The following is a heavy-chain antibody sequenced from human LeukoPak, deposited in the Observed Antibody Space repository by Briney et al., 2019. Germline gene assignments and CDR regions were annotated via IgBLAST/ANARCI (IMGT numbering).Heavy chain of an antibody. J-gene: IGHJ3*02. CDR2: ISSSSSYI. CDR1: GFTFSSYS. D-gene: IGHD3-3*01. CDR3: ARSRHRITIFGDAFDI. V-gene: IGHV3-21*01. Sequence: GGSLRLSCAASGFTFSSYSMNWARQAPGKGLEWVSSISSSSSYIYYADSVKGRFTISRDNAKNSLYLQMNSLRAEDTAVYYCARSRHRITIFGDAFDIWGQGTMVTVSS.